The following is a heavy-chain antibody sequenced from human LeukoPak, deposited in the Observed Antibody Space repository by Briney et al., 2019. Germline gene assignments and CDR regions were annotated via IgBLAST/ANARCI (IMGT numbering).Heavy chain of an antibody. D-gene: IGHD1-14*01. J-gene: IGHJ4*02. Sequence: PGGSLRLSCAASGFSFSRHTMSWVRQAPGKGLEWVSAISSDAGLIYDADSVKGRFTISRDNSKNTLYLQMGSLRVEDMAVYYCAALTEGYWGQGTLVTVSS. CDR3: AALTEGY. CDR2: ISSDAGLI. V-gene: IGHV3-23*01. CDR1: GFSFSRHT.